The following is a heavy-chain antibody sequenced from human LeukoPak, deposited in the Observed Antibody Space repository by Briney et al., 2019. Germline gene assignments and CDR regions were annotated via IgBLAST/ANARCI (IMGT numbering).Heavy chain of an antibody. Sequence: LSGGSLRLSCAASGFTFDDYAMHWVRQGPGKGLEWVSGISWNSGSIGYADSVKGRFTISRDNAKNSLYLQLNSLRAEDTALYYCAKAARQSPYMDVWGKGTTVTISS. CDR1: GFTFDDYA. CDR3: AKAARQSPYMDV. CDR2: ISWNSGSI. D-gene: IGHD1-1*01. J-gene: IGHJ6*04. V-gene: IGHV3-9*01.